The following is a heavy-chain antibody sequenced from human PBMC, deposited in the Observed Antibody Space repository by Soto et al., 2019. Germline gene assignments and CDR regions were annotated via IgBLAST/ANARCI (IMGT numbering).Heavy chain of an antibody. V-gene: IGHV1-69*06. CDR1: GGTFSSYA. Sequence: QVQLVQSGAEVKKPGSSVKVSCKASGGTFSSYAISWVRQAPGQGLEWMGGIIPIFGTANYAQKYQGRVTITADKSTSTDYMELSSLRSEDTAVYYCAREGQIAVGAYDFAYWGQGTLVTVSS. CDR2: IIPIFGTA. J-gene: IGHJ4*02. CDR3: AREGQIAVGAYDFAY. D-gene: IGHD6-19*01.